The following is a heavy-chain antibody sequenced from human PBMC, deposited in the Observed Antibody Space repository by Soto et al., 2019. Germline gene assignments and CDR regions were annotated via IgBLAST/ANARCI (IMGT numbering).Heavy chain of an antibody. J-gene: IGHJ4*02. CDR2: IYHSGST. Sequence: QLQLQESGSGLVKPSQTLSLTCAVSGGYISSGGYYWSWIRQPPGKGLEWIGYIYHSGSTYYNPSLKRRVTISVDRSKNRFSLKLSSVTAADTAVYYCASGLVTTLHYWGQGTLVTVTS. CDR3: ASGLVTTLHY. D-gene: IGHD4-17*01. V-gene: IGHV4-30-2*01. CDR1: GGYISSGGYY.